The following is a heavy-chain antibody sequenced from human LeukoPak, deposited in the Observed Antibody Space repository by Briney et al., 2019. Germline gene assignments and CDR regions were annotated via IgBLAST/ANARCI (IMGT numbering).Heavy chain of an antibody. CDR1: GGSISSGDYY. D-gene: IGHD2-2*01. CDR3: ARTTVYCSSTSCYRRGRWFDP. CDR2: IYYSGST. Sequence: SQTLSLTCTVSGGSISSGDYYWSWIRQPPGKGLEWIGYIYYSGSTYYNPSLKSRVTISVDTSKNQFSLKLSSVTAADTAVYYCARTTVYCSSTSCYRRGRWFDPWGQGTLVTVSS. J-gene: IGHJ5*02. V-gene: IGHV4-30-4*01.